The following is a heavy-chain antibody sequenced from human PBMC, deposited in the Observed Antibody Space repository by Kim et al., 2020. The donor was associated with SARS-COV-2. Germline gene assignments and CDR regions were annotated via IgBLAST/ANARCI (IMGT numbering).Heavy chain of an antibody. D-gene: IGHD1-26*01. CDR1: GGSFSGYY. Sequence: SETLSLTCAVYGGSFSGYYWSWIRQPPGKGLEWIGEINHSGSTNYNPSLKSRVTISVDTSKNQFSLKLSSVTAADTAVYYCARVGRGLRWELLGVPHYFDYWGQGTLVTVSS. J-gene: IGHJ4*02. V-gene: IGHV4-34*01. CDR2: INHSGST. CDR3: ARVGRGLRWELLGVPHYFDY.